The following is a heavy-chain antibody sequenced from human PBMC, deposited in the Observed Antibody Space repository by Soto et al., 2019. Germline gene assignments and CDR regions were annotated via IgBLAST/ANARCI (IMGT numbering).Heavy chain of an antibody. CDR1: GFTFSSYA. D-gene: IGHD6-25*01. Sequence: EVQLLESGGGLVQPGGSLRLSCAASGFTFSSYAMSWVRQAPGKGLEWVSAISGSGGSTYYADSVKGRFTISRDNSKNTLYLQMNSLRAEDTAVYYCTKGGQVLYYFDYWGQGTLVTVSS. CDR3: TKGGQVLYYFDY. J-gene: IGHJ4*02. CDR2: ISGSGGST. V-gene: IGHV3-23*01.